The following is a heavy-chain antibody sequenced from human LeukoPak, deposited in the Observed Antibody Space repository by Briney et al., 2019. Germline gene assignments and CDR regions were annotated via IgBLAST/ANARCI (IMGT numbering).Heavy chain of an antibody. CDR2: INPSGGST. V-gene: IGHV1-46*01. J-gene: IGHJ5*02. Sequence: ASVKVSCKASGYTFTSYYMHWVRQAPGQGLEWMGIINPSGGSTSYAQKFQGRVTMTRDTSTSTVYMELSRLRSDDTAVYYCARDSRGSSWYRRNWFDPWGQGTLVTVSS. D-gene: IGHD6-13*01. CDR3: ARDSRGSSWYRRNWFDP. CDR1: GYTFTSYY.